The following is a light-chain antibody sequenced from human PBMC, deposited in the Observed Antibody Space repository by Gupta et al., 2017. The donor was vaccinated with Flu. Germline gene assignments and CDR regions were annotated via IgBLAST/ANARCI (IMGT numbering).Light chain of an antibody. V-gene: IGKV3-20*01. J-gene: IGKJ1*01. CDR2: GAS. Sequence: ESVLTQSPCTLSLSPGERATLSCRASQIVTNNYLAWYQQKPGRAPRLLIYGASSRATDIPDRFSGSGSGTEFTLTVSRLEPEDFAVYYCQQEGNSPWTFGQGTKVDIK. CDR3: QQEGNSPWT. CDR1: QIVTNNY.